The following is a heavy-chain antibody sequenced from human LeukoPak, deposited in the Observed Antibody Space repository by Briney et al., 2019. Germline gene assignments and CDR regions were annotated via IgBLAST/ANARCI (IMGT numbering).Heavy chain of an antibody. V-gene: IGHV4-38-2*01. J-gene: IGHJ4*02. CDR2: IYHSGST. CDR3: ARSYDFWSGYSPYFDY. Sequence: PSETLSPTCAVSGYSISSGYYWGWIRQPPGKGLEWIGSIYHSGSTYYNPSLKSRVTISVDTSKNQFSLKLSSVTAADTAVYYCARSYDFWSGYSPYFDYWGQGTLVTVSS. CDR1: GYSISSGYY. D-gene: IGHD3-3*01.